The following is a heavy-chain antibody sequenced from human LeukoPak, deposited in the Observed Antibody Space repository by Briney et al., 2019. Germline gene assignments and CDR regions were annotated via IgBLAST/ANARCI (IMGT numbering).Heavy chain of an antibody. CDR3: ARVSRGSYDLDY. CDR1: GFTFSSYE. Sequence: EAGGSLRLSCAASGFTFSSYEMNWVRQAPGKGLEWVSYISSSGTTVHYAESVKGRVTISRDNAKSSLYLQMNSLRVEDTAVYYCARVSRGSYDLDYWGQGTLVTVSS. V-gene: IGHV3-48*03. D-gene: IGHD1-26*01. CDR2: ISSSGTTV. J-gene: IGHJ4*02.